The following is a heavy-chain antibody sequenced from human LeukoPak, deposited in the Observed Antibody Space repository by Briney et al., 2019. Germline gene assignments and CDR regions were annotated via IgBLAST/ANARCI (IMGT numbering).Heavy chain of an antibody. CDR1: GGTFSSYA. D-gene: IGHD5-12*01. V-gene: IGHV1-69*04. J-gene: IGHJ5*02. CDR3: AREELTMVAKMTFST. Sequence: GASVKVSCKASGGTFSSYAISWVRQAPGQGLEWMGRIIPILGIANYAQKFQGRVTITADKSTSTAYMELSSLRSEDTAVYYCAREELTMVAKMTFSTWGQGTLVTVSS. CDR2: IIPILGIA.